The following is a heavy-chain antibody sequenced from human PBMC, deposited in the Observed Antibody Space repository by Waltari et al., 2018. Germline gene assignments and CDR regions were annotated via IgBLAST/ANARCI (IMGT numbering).Heavy chain of an antibody. D-gene: IGHD4-17*01. V-gene: IGHV3-21*01. CDR2: ISSSSSYI. Sequence: EVQLVESGGGLVKPGGSLRLSCAASGFTFSSYSMNWVRQAPGKGLEWVSSISSSSSYIYYADSVKGRFTISRDNAKNSLYLQMNSLRAEDTAVYYCARDRRLGLRRPLDAFDIWGQGTMVTVSS. CDR3: ARDRRLGLRRPLDAFDI. CDR1: GFTFSSYS. J-gene: IGHJ3*02.